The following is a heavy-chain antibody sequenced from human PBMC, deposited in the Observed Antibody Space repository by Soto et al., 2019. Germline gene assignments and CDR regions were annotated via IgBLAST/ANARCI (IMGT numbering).Heavy chain of an antibody. V-gene: IGHV3-33*01. J-gene: IGHJ3*02. CDR2: IWYDGSNK. D-gene: IGHD3-22*01. Sequence: QVQLVESGGGVVQPGRSLRLSCAASGFTFSSYGMHWVRQAPGKGLEWVAVIWYDGSNKYYADSVKGRFTISRDNSKNTLYLQMNSLRAEDTAVYYCARDPRYYDSSGSQTSLFDIWGQGTMVTVSS. CDR1: GFTFSSYG. CDR3: ARDPRYYDSSGSQTSLFDI.